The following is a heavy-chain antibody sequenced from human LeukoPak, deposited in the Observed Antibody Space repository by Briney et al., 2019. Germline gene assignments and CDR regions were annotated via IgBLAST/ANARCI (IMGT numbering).Heavy chain of an antibody. Sequence: SETLSLTCTVSGGSISSYYWSWIRQPPGKGLEWIGSIYYSGSTHYNPSLKSRVTISVDTSKNQFSLKLSSVTAADTAVYYCASGDYGSYFDYRGQGTLVTVSS. CDR2: IYYSGST. J-gene: IGHJ4*02. V-gene: IGHV4-59*08. D-gene: IGHD4-17*01. CDR3: ASGDYGSYFDY. CDR1: GGSISSYY.